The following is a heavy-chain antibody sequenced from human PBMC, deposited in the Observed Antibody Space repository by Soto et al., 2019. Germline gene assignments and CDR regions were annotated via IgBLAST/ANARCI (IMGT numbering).Heavy chain of an antibody. V-gene: IGHV1-46*03. CDR3: ARDRGDGYTFDH. J-gene: IGHJ4*02. D-gene: IGHD5-12*01. CDR2: INPSGGST. Sequence: QVQLVQSGAEVKKPGASVKVSCKASGYTFTSYYMHWVRQAPGQGLEWMGIINPSGGSTSYAQKFRGSXXMXRXXSTSTSYMELSSLRSEDTAVYAGARDRGDGYTFDHWGQGTLVTVSS. CDR1: GYTFTSYY.